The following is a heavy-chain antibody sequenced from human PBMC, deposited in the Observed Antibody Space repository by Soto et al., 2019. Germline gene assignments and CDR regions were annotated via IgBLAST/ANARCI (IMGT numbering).Heavy chain of an antibody. CDR2: ISSSSSYI. V-gene: IGHV3-21*01. Sequence: GGSLRLSCAASGFTFSSYSMNWVRQAPGKGLEWVSSISSSSSYIYYADSVKGRFTISRDNAKNSLYLQMNSLRAEDTAVYYCARVVMITDPNWDELLPPEKHMDVWGKGTTVTVSS. CDR1: GFTFSSYS. J-gene: IGHJ6*03. CDR3: ARVVMITDPNWDELLPPEKHMDV. D-gene: IGHD3-10*01.